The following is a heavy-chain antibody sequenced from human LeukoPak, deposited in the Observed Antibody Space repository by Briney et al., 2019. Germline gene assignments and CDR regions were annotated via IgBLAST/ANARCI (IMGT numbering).Heavy chain of an antibody. J-gene: IGHJ4*02. Sequence: GGSLRLSCAVSGLTFSSSWMDWVRRAPGKGLEWVASINPDGNKKYSADSVKGRFTISRDNAENSLYLQMNSLRVEDTAFYYCARDLAYSRLDYWGQGMLVTVSS. CDR1: GLTFSSSW. D-gene: IGHD5-18*01. CDR3: ARDLAYSRLDY. CDR2: INPDGNKK. V-gene: IGHV3-7*01.